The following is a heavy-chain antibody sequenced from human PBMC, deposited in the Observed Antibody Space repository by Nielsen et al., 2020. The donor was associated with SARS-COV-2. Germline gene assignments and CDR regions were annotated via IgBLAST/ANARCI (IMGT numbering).Heavy chain of an antibody. CDR3: AKLVGATAY. D-gene: IGHD1-26*01. V-gene: IGHV3-9*01. Sequence: GGSLRLSCAASGFTFDDYAMHWVRQAPGKGLEWVSGISWNSGSIGYADSVKGRFTISRDNAKNSLYLQMNSLRAEDTALYYCAKLVGATAYWGQGTLVTVSS. J-gene: IGHJ4*02. CDR2: ISWNSGSI. CDR1: GFTFDDYA.